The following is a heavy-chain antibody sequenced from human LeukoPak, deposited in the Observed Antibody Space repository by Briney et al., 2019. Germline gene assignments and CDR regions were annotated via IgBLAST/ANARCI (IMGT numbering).Heavy chain of an antibody. D-gene: IGHD5-18*01. CDR3: AQIYTYGSSQFDY. V-gene: IGHV3-48*04. CDR1: GFTFSNAW. Sequence: GGSLRLSCAASGFTFSNAWMNWVRQAPGKGLEWVSYISSSGSTIYYADSVKGRFTISRDNAKNSLYLQMNSLRAEDTAVYYCAQIYTYGSSQFDYWGQGTLVTVSS. CDR2: ISSSGSTI. J-gene: IGHJ4*02.